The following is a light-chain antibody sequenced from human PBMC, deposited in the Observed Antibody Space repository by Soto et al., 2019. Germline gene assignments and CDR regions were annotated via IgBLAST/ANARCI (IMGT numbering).Light chain of an antibody. V-gene: IGLV2-23*01. CDR1: SADVGSYNL. CDR3: CSYAGSSTWL. J-gene: IGLJ3*02. CDR2: EGS. Sequence: QSVLTQPASVSGSPGQSITISCAGTSADVGSYNLVSWYQQYPGKAPKLMIYEGSQRPSGVSNRFSGSKSGNTASLTISGLQAEDEADYHCCSYAGSSTWLFGGGTKLTVL.